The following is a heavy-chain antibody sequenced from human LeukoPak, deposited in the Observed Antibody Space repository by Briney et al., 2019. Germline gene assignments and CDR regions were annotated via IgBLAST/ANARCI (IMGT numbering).Heavy chain of an antibody. D-gene: IGHD4-17*01. V-gene: IGHV3-30*04. Sequence: GGSLRLSCAASGFTFRTYAMNWVRQAPGKGLEWVAVISDDGSNKYYAESVKGQFTISRDNSKDTLYLQMNSLRAEDTAVYYCARAFSTTAFDYWGQGTLVTVSS. CDR3: ARAFSTTAFDY. CDR2: ISDDGSNK. J-gene: IGHJ4*02. CDR1: GFTFRTYA.